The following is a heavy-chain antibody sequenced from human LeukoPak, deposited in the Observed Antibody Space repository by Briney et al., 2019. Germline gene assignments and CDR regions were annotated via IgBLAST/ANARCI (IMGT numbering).Heavy chain of an antibody. CDR2: ISGGGGST. J-gene: IGHJ5*02. CDR1: EFTFSNYA. CDR3: AKGSGINHYHWIDP. D-gene: IGHD1-14*01. V-gene: IGHV3-23*01. Sequence: PGGSLRLSCAASEFTFSNYAMNWVRQAPGQGLEWGSGISGGGGSTYYADSVKGRFTISRDNSKNTLYLQMDSLRAEDTALYYGAKGSGINHYHWIDPWGQGTLVTVSS.